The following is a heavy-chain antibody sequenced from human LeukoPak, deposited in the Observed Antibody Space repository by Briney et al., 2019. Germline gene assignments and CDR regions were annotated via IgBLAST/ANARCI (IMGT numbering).Heavy chain of an antibody. V-gene: IGHV4-59*12. CDR3: ARVPPFLWFGESRTFYGMDV. CDR2: IYYSGST. Sequence: SETLSLTCTVSGGSISSYYWSWIRQPPGKGLEWIGYIYYSGSTKYNPSLESRVTISVDTSKNLLSLKLSSVTAADTAVYYCARVPPFLWFGESRTFYGMDVWGQGTTVTVSS. CDR1: GGSISSYY. J-gene: IGHJ6*02. D-gene: IGHD3-10*01.